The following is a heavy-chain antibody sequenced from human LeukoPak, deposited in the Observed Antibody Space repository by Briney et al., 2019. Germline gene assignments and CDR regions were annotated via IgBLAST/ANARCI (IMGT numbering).Heavy chain of an antibody. D-gene: IGHD3-3*01. J-gene: IGHJ4*02. Sequence: QSGGSLRLSCAASGFTFSSYWMSWVRQAPGKGLEWVSAISGSGGSTYYADSVKGRFTISRDNSKNTLYLQMNSLRAEDTAVYYCAKGGYRYDFWSGYSVEYRFDYWGQGTLVTVSS. V-gene: IGHV3-23*01. CDR1: GFTFSSYW. CDR3: AKGGYRYDFWSGYSVEYRFDY. CDR2: ISGSGGST.